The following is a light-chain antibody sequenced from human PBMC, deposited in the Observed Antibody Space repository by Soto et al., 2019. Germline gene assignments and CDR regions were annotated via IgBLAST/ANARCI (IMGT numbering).Light chain of an antibody. V-gene: IGKV3-20*01. CDR2: GAS. CDR3: QQYGSSPWFT. Sequence: EIVLTQSPGTLSLSPGERATLSCRASQSVSSSYLAWYQQKPGQAPRLLIYGASSRATGIPHRFSGSGSGTDFTVTISRLEPEDFAVYYCQQYGSSPWFTFGPGTKVDIK. J-gene: IGKJ3*01. CDR1: QSVSSSY.